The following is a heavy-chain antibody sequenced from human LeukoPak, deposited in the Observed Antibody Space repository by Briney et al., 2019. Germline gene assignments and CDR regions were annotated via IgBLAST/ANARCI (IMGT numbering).Heavy chain of an antibody. CDR1: GYTFTSYG. D-gene: IGHD5-18*01. CDR3: AMYFSWIQLWCGGWFVP. CDR2: INAYNGNT. Sequence: ASVKVSCKASGYTFTSYGISWVRQAAGQGVEGMGWINAYNGNTNYAQKLQGSVTMTTDTSTSTAYMNLRSLRSDDTAVYYCAMYFSWIQLWCGGWFVPWGQGTLVTVSS. J-gene: IGHJ5*02. V-gene: IGHV1-18*04.